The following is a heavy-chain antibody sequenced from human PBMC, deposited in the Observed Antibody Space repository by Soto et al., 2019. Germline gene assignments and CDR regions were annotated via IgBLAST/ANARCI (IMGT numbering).Heavy chain of an antibody. V-gene: IGHV3-64D*06. CDR3: VKQAHGLDGVAFDY. Sequence: GGSLRLSCSASGFIFSESTIYWVRQVPGKGLEAISAVSTSGRSTYYADSVKDRFTISRDNSKNTPFLQMGGLRPEDTAIYYCVKQAHGLDGVAFDYWGQGTQVTVSS. J-gene: IGHJ4*02. D-gene: IGHD2-15*01. CDR1: GFIFSEST. CDR2: VSTSGRST.